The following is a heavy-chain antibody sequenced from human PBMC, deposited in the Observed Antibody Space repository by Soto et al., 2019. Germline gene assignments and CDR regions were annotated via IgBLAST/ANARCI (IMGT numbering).Heavy chain of an antibody. V-gene: IGHV1-18*01. CDR3: ARDLIAVRPGWFAP. CDR2: ISAYNGNT. CDR1: GYTFITYG. J-gene: IGHJ5*02. D-gene: IGHD6-6*01. Sequence: QVQLVQSGAEVNKPGASVKVSCKASGYTFITYGISWVRQAPGQGLEWMGWISAYNGNTKYAQNLQGRVTMTTDASTSTAYMELRSLRSDDTAVYYCARDLIAVRPGWFAPWGQGTLVTVSS.